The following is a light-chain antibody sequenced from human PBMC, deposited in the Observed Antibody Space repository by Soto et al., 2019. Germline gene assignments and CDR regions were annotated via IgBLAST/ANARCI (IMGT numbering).Light chain of an antibody. CDR2: EVS. J-gene: IGLJ1*01. V-gene: IGLV2-14*03. Sequence: QSALTPPASVSGSPGQSITISCTGTSSDVGGYNYVSWYQQHPGKAPKVMIYEVSIRPSGVPIRFSGSKSGNTASLTISGLQAEDEADYYCSSYTSSSTPYVFGTGTKVTVL. CDR3: SSYTSSSTPYV. CDR1: SSDVGGYNY.